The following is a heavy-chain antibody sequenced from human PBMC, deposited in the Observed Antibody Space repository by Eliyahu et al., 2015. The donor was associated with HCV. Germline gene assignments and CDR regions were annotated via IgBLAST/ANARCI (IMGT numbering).Heavy chain of an antibody. V-gene: IGHV3-30*18. CDR3: AKGGVRYCSSTSCYGWFDP. D-gene: IGHD2-2*01. CDR1: GFXFSSXG. CDR2: ISYDGSNK. J-gene: IGHJ5*02. Sequence: QVQLVESGGGVVQPGXSLRLSCAAXGFXFSSXGXHWVRQAPGKGLEWVAVISYDGSNKYYADSVKGRFTISRDNSKNTLYLQMNSLRAEDTAVYYCAKGGVRYCSSTSCYGWFDPWGQGTLVTVSS.